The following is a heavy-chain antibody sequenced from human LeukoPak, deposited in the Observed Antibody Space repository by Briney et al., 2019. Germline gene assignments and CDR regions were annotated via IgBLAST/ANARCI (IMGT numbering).Heavy chain of an antibody. CDR3: ARGPGYCSSTSCFERWFDP. D-gene: IGHD2-2*01. Sequence: ASVKVSCKASGGTFSSYAISWVRQAPGQGLEWMGGIIPIFGTANYAQKSQGRVTITADESTSTAYMELSSLRSEDTAVYYCARGPGYCSSTSCFERWFDPWGQGTLVTVSS. CDR1: GGTFSSYA. CDR2: IIPIFGTA. J-gene: IGHJ5*02. V-gene: IGHV1-69*01.